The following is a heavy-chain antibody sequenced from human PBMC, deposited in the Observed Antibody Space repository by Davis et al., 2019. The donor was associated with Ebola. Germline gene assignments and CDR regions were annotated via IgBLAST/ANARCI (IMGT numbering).Heavy chain of an antibody. D-gene: IGHD5-12*01. CDR3: ARRGGSGYDDY. V-gene: IGHV3-53*01. CDR1: GFSVSDNY. CDR2: IYNVYTM. Sequence: GESLKISCEASGFSVSDNYMNWVRQAPGKGLEWVSVIYNVYTMYYADSVKGRFTISRDSSKNTLYLQMDSLRAEDTAVYYCARRGGSGYDDYWGQGTLVTVSS. J-gene: IGHJ4*02.